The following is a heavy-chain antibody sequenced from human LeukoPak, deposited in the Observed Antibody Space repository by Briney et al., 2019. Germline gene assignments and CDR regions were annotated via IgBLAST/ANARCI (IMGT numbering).Heavy chain of an antibody. CDR1: GYTFTSYY. D-gene: IGHD3-22*01. V-gene: IGHV1-46*01. Sequence: ASVKVSCKASGYTFTSYYMHWVRQALGQGLEWMGIINPSVGSTSYAQKFQGRVTMTRDTSTSTVYMELSSLRSEDTAVYYCARVKPNYYDSSAYGTFDIWGQGTMVTVSS. CDR2: INPSVGST. CDR3: ARVKPNYYDSSAYGTFDI. J-gene: IGHJ3*02.